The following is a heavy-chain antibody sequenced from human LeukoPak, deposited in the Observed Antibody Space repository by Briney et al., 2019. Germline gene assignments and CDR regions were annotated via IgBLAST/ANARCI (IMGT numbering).Heavy chain of an antibody. V-gene: IGHV1-69*04. D-gene: IGHD3-22*01. CDR1: GGTFSSYA. Sequence: SVKVSCKASGGTFSSYAISWVRQAPGQGLEWMGRIIPILGIANYAQKFQGRVTITADKSTSTAYMELSSLRSEDTAVYYCASGWAQYYYDSSGYSFGYWGQGTLVTVSS. J-gene: IGHJ4*02. CDR3: ASGWAQYYYDSSGYSFGY. CDR2: IIPILGIA.